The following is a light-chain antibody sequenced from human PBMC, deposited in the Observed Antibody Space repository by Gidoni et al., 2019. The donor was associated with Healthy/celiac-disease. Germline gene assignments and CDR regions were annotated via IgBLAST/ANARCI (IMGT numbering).Light chain of an antibody. CDR1: QSVSSSF. Sequence: DIVLTQSPATLSLSPGERATLSCRASQSVSSSFLAWYQQKPGQAPRLLIYGASSRATGIPARISGSGSGTDFTLTISRLEPEDFAVYYCQQYGSSPPYTFGQGTKLEIK. V-gene: IGKV3-20*01. CDR2: GAS. J-gene: IGKJ2*01. CDR3: QQYGSSPPYT.